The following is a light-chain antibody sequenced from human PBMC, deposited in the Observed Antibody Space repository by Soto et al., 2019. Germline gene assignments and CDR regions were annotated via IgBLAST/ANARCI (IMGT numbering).Light chain of an antibody. V-gene: IGKV1-5*01. CDR2: DSS. Sequence: DIQTTQSPSTLSASVVDRLTITCRASQSVGTWLAWYQQKPGKPPTLLIYDSSNLESGVPSRFSGCGSGTHFTLTISSLQTEDFATYYCQQLHGYPITFGQGTRLEIK. CDR1: QSVGTW. CDR3: QQLHGYPIT. J-gene: IGKJ5*01.